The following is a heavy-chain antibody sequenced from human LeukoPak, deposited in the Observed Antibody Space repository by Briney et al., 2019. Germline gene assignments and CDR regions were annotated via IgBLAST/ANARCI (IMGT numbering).Heavy chain of an antibody. Sequence: PGGSLRLSCAASGFTFSSYSMNWVRQAPGKGLEWVSYISSSSTIYYADSVKGRFTISRDNAKNSLYLQMNSLRAEDTAVYYCASPFYGSGSDFDYWGQGTLVTVSS. CDR3: ASPFYGSGSDFDY. V-gene: IGHV3-48*01. J-gene: IGHJ4*02. CDR2: ISSSSTI. CDR1: GFTFSSYS. D-gene: IGHD3-10*01.